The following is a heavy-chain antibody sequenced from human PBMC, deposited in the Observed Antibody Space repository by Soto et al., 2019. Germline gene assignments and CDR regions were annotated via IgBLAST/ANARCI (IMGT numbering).Heavy chain of an antibody. CDR1: GDSFSAFY. D-gene: IGHD5-12*01. V-gene: IGHV1-2*02. CDR2: INPNGGAT. J-gene: IGHJ6*03. Sequence: QVPLVQSGAEVKKPGASVKVSCKTSGDSFSAFYLHWVRQAPGQGLEWLGWINPNGGATKYAQKFRGRVAMTRDTSIRTAYLELSSLRSDDTAIYYWARESGGATATLDYYYFYMDVWGKGTTVTVSS. CDR3: ARESGGATATLDYYYFYMDV.